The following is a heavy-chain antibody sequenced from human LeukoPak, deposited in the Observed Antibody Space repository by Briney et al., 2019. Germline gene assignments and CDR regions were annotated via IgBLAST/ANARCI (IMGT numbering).Heavy chain of an antibody. CDR1: GFTFSSSA. Sequence: PGGSLRLSCAASGFTFSSSAMHWVRQPPGKGLEWVTMISYDGSTKYYTDSVKGRFTISRDNSKNTLYLQMNSLRTEDTALYYCARDHSLEYGNWFDPWGQGTLVTVSS. CDR3: ARDHSLEYGNWFDP. CDR2: ISYDGSTK. V-gene: IGHV3-30*04. D-gene: IGHD3-3*01. J-gene: IGHJ5*02.